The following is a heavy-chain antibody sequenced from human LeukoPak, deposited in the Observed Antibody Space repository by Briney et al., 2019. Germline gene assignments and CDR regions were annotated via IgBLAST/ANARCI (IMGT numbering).Heavy chain of an antibody. J-gene: IGHJ4*02. V-gene: IGHV3-30*01. D-gene: IGHD1-26*01. Sequence: SVKGRFTISRDNSKNTLYLQMNSLRPEDTALYYCARGTGFSGTKYPDYWGQGTLVTVSS. CDR3: ARGTGFSGTKYPDY.